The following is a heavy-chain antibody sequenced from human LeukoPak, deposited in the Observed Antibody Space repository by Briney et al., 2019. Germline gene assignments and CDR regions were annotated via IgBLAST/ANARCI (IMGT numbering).Heavy chain of an antibody. V-gene: IGHV3-11*01. Sequence: GGSLRLSCAASGFTFSDYYMNWLRQAPGKGLEWVSSISRGGNSLYYAESVKGRFTISRDNAKNSLYLQMNSLRAEDTAVYYCARAEVPAAIGGYYFDYWGQGTLVTVSS. CDR3: ARAEVPAAIGGYYFDY. CDR1: GFTFSDYY. J-gene: IGHJ4*02. D-gene: IGHD2-2*01. CDR2: ISRGGNSL.